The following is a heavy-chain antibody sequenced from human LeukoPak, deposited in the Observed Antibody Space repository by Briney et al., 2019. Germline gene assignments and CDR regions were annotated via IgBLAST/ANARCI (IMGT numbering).Heavy chain of an antibody. D-gene: IGHD6-13*01. CDR1: GFTFSSYA. J-gene: IGHJ5*02. Sequence: GGSLRLSCAASGFTFSSYAMSWVRQAPGKGLEGVSAISGSGGSTYYADSVKGRFTISRDNSKNTVYLQMNSLRAEDTAVYYCARGGVRIAAALTNWFDPWGQGTLVTVSS. CDR3: ARGGVRIAAALTNWFDP. CDR2: ISGSGGST. V-gene: IGHV3-23*01.